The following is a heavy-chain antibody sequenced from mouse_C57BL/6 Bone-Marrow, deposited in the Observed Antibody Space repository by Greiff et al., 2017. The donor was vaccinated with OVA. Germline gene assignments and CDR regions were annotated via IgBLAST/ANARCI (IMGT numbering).Heavy chain of an antibody. J-gene: IGHJ3*01. CDR3: ARQGPPHHAY. CDR1: GYTFTSYW. V-gene: IGHV1-64*01. Sequence: QVQLKQPGAELVKPGASVKLSCKASGYTFTSYWMHWVKQRPGQGLEWIGMIHPNSGSTNYNEKFKSKATLTVDKSSSTAYMQLSSLTSEDSAVYYCARQGPPHHAYWGQGTLVTVSA. CDR2: IHPNSGST.